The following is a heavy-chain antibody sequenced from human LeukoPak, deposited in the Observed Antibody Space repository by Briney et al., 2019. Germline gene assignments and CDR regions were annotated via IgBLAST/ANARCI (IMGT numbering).Heavy chain of an antibody. CDR2: IIPILGIA. CDR1: GGTFSSYA. V-gene: IGHV1-69*04. CDR3: ARDYGNYYFDY. Sequence: SVKVSCKASGGTFSSYAISWVRQAPGQGLEWMGRIIPILGIANYAQKFQGRVTITADKSTSTAYMELRSLRSDDTAVYYCARDYGNYYFDYWGQGTLVTVSS. D-gene: IGHD4-17*01. J-gene: IGHJ4*02.